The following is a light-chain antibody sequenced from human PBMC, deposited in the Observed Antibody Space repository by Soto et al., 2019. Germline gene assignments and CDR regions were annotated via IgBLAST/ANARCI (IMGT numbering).Light chain of an antibody. V-gene: IGKV3-15*01. CDR2: GAS. J-gene: IGKJ1*01. Sequence: EIVMTQSPATLSVSPGERATLSCRASQSVSSNLAWYQQKPGQAPRLLIYGASTRATGIPARFGGSGSGTEFTLTISSLQSEDVALYFGEQYNNWPPYRTCGKGTKVVIK. CDR1: QSVSSN. CDR3: EQYNNWPPYRT.